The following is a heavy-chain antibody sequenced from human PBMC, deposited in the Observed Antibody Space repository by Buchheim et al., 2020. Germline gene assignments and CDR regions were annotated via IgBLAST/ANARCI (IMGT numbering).Heavy chain of an antibody. V-gene: IGHV4-34*01. D-gene: IGHD3-3*01. CDR1: GESFSDYY. J-gene: IGHJ6*02. CDR3: ARGYFGVVNGLGRFYYYYGMDV. CDR2: INHSGST. Sequence: QVQLQQWGAGLLKTSETLSLTCAVNGESFSDYYWSWIRQPPGKGLEWIGEINHSGSTNYNPSLKNRVTISVDTSKNQFSLKLSSVTAADTAVYSCARGYFGVVNGLGRFYYYYGMDVWGQGTT.